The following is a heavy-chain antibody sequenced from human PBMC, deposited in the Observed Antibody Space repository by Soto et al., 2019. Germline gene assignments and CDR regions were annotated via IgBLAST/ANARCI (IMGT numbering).Heavy chain of an antibody. CDR1: GFTFSSYA. CDR2: VSGSGGST. CDR3: AKRGPVIYFNY. Sequence: GGSLRLSCAASGFTFSSYAMNWVRQAPGKWVEWFSVVSGSGGSTYYADSVQGRFTIPRDNSKNTLYLQMNSLRAEDTAIYYCAKRGPVIYFNYLGQGTLDTASS. J-gene: IGHJ4*02. V-gene: IGHV3-23*01. D-gene: IGHD3-10*01.